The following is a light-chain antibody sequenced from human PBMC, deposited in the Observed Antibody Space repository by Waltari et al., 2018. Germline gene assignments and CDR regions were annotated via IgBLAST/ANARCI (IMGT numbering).Light chain of an antibody. V-gene: IGLV1-44*01. CDR2: SNN. J-gene: IGLJ2*01. CDR3: AAWDDSLNAGV. Sequence: QSALTQPPSASGTPGQRVTISCSGRSSNLGRYNVYLYDQVTGTAPKLLILSNNQRPSGVPDRFSVSKSGTSASLAISGLQSEDEADYYCAAWDDSLNAGVFGGGTKLTVL. CDR1: SSNLGRYN.